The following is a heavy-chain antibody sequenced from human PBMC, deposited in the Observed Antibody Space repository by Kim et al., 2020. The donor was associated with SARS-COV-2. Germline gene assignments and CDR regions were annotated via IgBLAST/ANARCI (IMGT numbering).Heavy chain of an antibody. Sequence: GGSLRLSCAASGFTFNTYGMHWVRQAPGKGLEWVAVISYDGDNTYYGDSVRGRFTISRDNSKNTLYLQMNSLRAEDMAVYYCAKTGGNYFGYFDSWGQGTLVTVSS. D-gene: IGHD1-7*01. CDR1: GFTFNTYG. CDR3: AKTGGNYFGYFDS. J-gene: IGHJ4*02. CDR2: ISYDGDNT. V-gene: IGHV3-30*18.